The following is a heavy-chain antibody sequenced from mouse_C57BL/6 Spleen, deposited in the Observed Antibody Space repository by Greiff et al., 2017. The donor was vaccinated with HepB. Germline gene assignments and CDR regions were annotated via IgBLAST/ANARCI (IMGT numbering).Heavy chain of an antibody. J-gene: IGHJ4*01. CDR3: ARSPSGSSPYYAMDY. D-gene: IGHD1-1*01. CDR2: IDPSDSYT. Sequence: QVQLQQSGAELVMPGASVKLSCKASGYTFTSYWMHWVKQRPGQGLEWIGEIDPSDSYTNYNQKFKGKSTLTVDKSSSTAYMQLSSLTSEDSAVYYCARSPSGSSPYYAMDYWGQGTSVTVSS. CDR1: GYTFTSYW. V-gene: IGHV1-69*01.